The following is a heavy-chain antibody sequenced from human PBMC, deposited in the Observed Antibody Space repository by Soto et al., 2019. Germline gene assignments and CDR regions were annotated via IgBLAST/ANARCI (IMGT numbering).Heavy chain of an antibody. Sequence: QVQLVQSGAEVKKPGSSVKVSCKASGGTFSSYAISWVRQAPGQGLEWMGGIIPIFGTANYAQKFQGRVTITADESTSTAYMELSSLRSEDTAVYYCARARGAAAGQTGSYYYGMDVWGQGTTVTVSS. CDR2: IIPIFGTA. D-gene: IGHD6-13*01. CDR3: ARARGAAAGQTGSYYYGMDV. V-gene: IGHV1-69*01. J-gene: IGHJ6*02. CDR1: GGTFSSYA.